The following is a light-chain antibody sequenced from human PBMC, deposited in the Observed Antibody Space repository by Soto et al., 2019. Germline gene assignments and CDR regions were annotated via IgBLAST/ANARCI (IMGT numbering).Light chain of an antibody. J-gene: IGKJ2*01. V-gene: IGKV1-9*01. CDR2: AAS. CDR3: QQLKSYPQT. Sequence: DIPLTQSPSFLSASIRDRVTITCRASQGITNYLAWYQQKPGKAPKLLIYAASTLQSGVPSRFSGSGSGTEFTLTITSLQPEDFATYYCQQLKSYPQTFGQGTKLEI. CDR1: QGITNY.